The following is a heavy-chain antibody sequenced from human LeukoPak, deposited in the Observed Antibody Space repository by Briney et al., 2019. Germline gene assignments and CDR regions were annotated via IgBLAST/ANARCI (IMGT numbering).Heavy chain of an antibody. D-gene: IGHD5-12*01. J-gene: IGHJ4*02. CDR1: GFSFNNYA. CDR2: IIGSSGST. Sequence: GGSLRLSCVASGFSFNNYAMNWIRQAPGQGLEWVSLIIGSSGSTFYADSVKGRFTISRDKSKNTLYLQMNSVRAEDPAVYYCAKGAYDYIEIAYFDYWGQGSLVTVSS. CDR3: AKGAYDYIEIAYFDY. V-gene: IGHV3-23*01.